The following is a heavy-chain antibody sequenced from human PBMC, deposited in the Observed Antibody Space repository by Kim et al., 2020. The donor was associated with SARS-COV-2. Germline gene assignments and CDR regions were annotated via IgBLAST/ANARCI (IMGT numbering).Heavy chain of an antibody. V-gene: IGHV3-30*18. CDR3: AKQASYYDFWSGYPYYYYYYGMDV. D-gene: IGHD3-3*01. CDR1: GFTFSSYG. CDR2: ISYDGSNK. Sequence: GGSLRLSCAASGFTFSSYGMHWVRQAPGKGLEWVAVISYDGSNKYYADSVKGRFTISRDNSKNTLYLQMNSLRAEDTAVYYCAKQASYYDFWSGYPYYYYYYGMDVWGQGTTVTVSS. J-gene: IGHJ6*02.